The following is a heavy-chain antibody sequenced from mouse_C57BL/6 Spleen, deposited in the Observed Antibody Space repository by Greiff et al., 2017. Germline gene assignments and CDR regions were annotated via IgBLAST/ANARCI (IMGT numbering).Heavy chain of an antibody. CDR2: IDPSDSET. Sequence: VKLQQPGAELVRPGSSVKLSCKASGYTFTSYWMHWVKQRPIQGLEWIGNIDPSDSETHYNQKFKDKATLTVDKSSSTAYMQLSSLTSEDSAVYYCAKADYDDAMDYWGQGTSVTVSS. CDR3: AKADYDDAMDY. J-gene: IGHJ4*01. V-gene: IGHV1-52*01. CDR1: GYTFTSYW. D-gene: IGHD2-4*01.